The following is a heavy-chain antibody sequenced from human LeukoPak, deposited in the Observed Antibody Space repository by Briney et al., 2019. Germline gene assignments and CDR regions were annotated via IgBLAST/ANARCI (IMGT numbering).Heavy chain of an antibody. CDR1: GGSIRSSYYY. CDR3: ARASTYYYGSGEAAVDY. D-gene: IGHD3-10*01. Sequence: PSETLSLTCTVSGGSIRSSYYYWGWIRQPPGKGLEWIGSIYDSGSTYYNPSLKSRVTISVDTSKNQFSLKLNSVTAADTAVYYCARASTYYYGSGEAAVDYWGQGTLVTVSS. V-gene: IGHV4-39*01. J-gene: IGHJ4*02. CDR2: IYDSGST.